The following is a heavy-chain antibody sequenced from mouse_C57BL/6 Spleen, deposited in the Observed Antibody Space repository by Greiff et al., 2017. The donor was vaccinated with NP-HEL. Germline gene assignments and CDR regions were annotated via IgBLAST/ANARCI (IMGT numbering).Heavy chain of an antibody. D-gene: IGHD1-2*01. CDR3: ASTSGYYGDYAMDY. CDR2: ISSGSSTI. Sequence: DVKLVESGGGLVKPGGSLKLSCAASGFTFSDYGMHWVRQAPEKGLEWVAYISSGSSTIYYADTVKGRFTISRDNAKNTLFLQMTSLRSEDTAMYYCASTSGYYGDYAMDYWGQGTSVTVSS. V-gene: IGHV5-17*01. J-gene: IGHJ4*01. CDR1: GFTFSDYG.